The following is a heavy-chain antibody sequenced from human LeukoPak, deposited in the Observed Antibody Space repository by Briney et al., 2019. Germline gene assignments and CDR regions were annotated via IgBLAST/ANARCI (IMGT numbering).Heavy chain of an antibody. D-gene: IGHD6-13*01. CDR3: ATLPGSSSWYFY. J-gene: IGHJ4*02. CDR1: GYTFTGYA. CDR2: INTNTGNP. V-gene: IGHV7-4-1*02. Sequence: ASVKVPCKASGYTFTGYAMNWVRQAPGQGLEWMGWINTNTGNPTYAQGFTGRFVFSLDISVSTAYLQISSLKAEDTAVYYCATLPGSSSWYFYWGQGTLVTVSS.